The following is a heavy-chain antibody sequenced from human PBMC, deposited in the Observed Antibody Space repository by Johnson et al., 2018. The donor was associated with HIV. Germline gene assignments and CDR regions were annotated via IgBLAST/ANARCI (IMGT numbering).Heavy chain of an antibody. Sequence: VQLVESGGGLVQQGGSLRLSCAASGFTVSNNYMTWVRQAPGKGLEWVAVIYSGGRTYYADFVKGRFTISRDKSKNTLYLQMNSLRAEDTAVYYCAGTPNWGSDAFDIWGQGTMVTVSS. CDR1: GFTVSNNY. D-gene: IGHD7-27*01. V-gene: IGHV3-53*01. CDR3: AGTPNWGSDAFDI. CDR2: IYSGGRT. J-gene: IGHJ3*02.